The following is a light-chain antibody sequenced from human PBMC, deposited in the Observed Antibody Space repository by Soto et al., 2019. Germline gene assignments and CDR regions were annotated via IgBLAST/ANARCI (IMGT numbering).Light chain of an antibody. CDR1: SSDVGGYNY. V-gene: IGLV2-8*01. CDR2: EVS. Sequence: QSALTQPPSASGSPGQSVTISCTGTSSDVGGYNYVSWYQQHPGKAPKLIIYEVSKRPSGVPDHFSGSKSGNTASLTVSGLQADDEADYYCSSYAGSNHVVFGGGTQLTVL. CDR3: SSYAGSNHVV. J-gene: IGLJ2*01.